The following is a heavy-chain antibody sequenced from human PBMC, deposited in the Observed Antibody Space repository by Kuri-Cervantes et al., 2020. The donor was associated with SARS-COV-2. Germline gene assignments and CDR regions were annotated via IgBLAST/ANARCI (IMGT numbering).Heavy chain of an antibody. J-gene: IGHJ4*02. CDR1: GFTFSGHW. D-gene: IGHD1-1*01. V-gene: IGHV3-64*04. Sequence: GESLKISCAASGFTFSGHWIHWVRQAPGKGLEYVSAISSNGGSTYYADSVKSRFTLSRDNAKNMLFLQMNSLRAEDTAVYYCVRDGDHWNFDYWGQGTLVTVSS. CDR2: ISSNGGST. CDR3: VRDGDHWNFDY.